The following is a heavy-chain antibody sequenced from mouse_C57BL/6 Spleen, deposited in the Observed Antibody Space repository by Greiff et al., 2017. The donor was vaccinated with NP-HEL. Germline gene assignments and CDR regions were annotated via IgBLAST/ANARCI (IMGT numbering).Heavy chain of an antibody. CDR2: IDPNSGGT. CDR3: ATVVAPYWYFDV. J-gene: IGHJ1*03. CDR1: GYTFTSYW. Sequence: QVQLKQPGAELVKPGASVKLSCKASGYTFTSYWMHWVKQRPGRGLEWIGRIDPNSGGTKYNEKFKSKATLTVDKPSSTAYMQLSSLTSEDSAVYSCATVVAPYWYFDVWGTGTTVTVSS. V-gene: IGHV1-72*01. D-gene: IGHD1-1*01.